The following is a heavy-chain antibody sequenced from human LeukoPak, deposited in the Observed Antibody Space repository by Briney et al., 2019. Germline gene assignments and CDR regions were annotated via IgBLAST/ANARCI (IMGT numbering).Heavy chain of an antibody. D-gene: IGHD3-10*01. J-gene: IGHJ4*02. CDR2: ISGSGGST. CDR3: AKDVVRGVMRYFDY. V-gene: IGHV3-23*01. CDR1: GFTFSSYA. Sequence: GGSLRLSCAASGFTFSSYAMSWVRQAPGKGLEWVSAISGSGGSTYYADSVKGRFTISRDNSKNTLYLQMNSLRAGDTAVYYCAKDVVRGVMRYFDYWGQGTLVTVSS.